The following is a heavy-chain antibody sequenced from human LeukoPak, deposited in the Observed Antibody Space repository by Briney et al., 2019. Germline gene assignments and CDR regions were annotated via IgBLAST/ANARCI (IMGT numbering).Heavy chain of an antibody. D-gene: IGHD3-10*01. J-gene: IGHJ4*02. CDR2: INPNSGGT. CDR1: GYTFTGYY. Sequence: GASVKVSCKSSGYTFTGYYMHWVRPAPGQGLAWMGWINPNSGGTNYAQKFQGKVTMTRDTSISTAYMELSRLRSDDTAVYYCARELGSGSYPYGYWGQGTLVTVSS. V-gene: IGHV1-2*02. CDR3: ARELGSGSYPYGY.